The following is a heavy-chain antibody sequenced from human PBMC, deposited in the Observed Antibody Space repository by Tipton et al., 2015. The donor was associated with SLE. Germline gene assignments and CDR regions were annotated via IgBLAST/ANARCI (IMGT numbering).Heavy chain of an antibody. CDR3: ARIDY. Sequence: TLSLTCAVYGGSFSGYYWSWIRQPPGKGLEWIGEIKHSGSTNYNPSLKSRVSISVDTSKNQFSLKLSSVTAADTAVYYCARIDYWGQGTMVTVSS. CDR2: IKHSGST. J-gene: IGHJ3*01. D-gene: IGHD3-22*01. CDR1: GGSFSGYY. V-gene: IGHV4-34*01.